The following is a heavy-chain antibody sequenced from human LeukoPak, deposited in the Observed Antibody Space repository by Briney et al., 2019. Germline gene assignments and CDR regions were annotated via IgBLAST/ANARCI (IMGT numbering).Heavy chain of an antibody. CDR1: GFTFSSYS. V-gene: IGHV3-48*01. CDR3: AKLTSGDPRSYDSSGYYPSFDY. J-gene: IGHJ4*02. D-gene: IGHD3-22*01. CDR2: ISSSSSTI. Sequence: GGSLRLSCAASGFTFSSYSMNWVRQAPGKGLEWVSYISSSSSTIYYADSVKGRFTISRDNSKNTLYLQMNSLRAEDTAVYYCAKLTSGDPRSYDSSGYYPSFDYWGQGTLVTVSS.